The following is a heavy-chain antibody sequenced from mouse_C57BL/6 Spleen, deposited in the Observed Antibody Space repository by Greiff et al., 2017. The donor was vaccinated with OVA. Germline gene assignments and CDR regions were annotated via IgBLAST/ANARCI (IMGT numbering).Heavy chain of an antibody. CDR3: AMVHYFEH. V-gene: IGHV1-26*01. CDR1: GYTFTDYY. J-gene: IGHJ2*01. CDR2: LTPNNGGT. Sequence: EVQLQQSGPELVKPGASVKISCKASGYTFTDYYMNWVKQSHGKSLEWIGDLTPNNGGTSSNQKFKGQATLTVAKSSRTAYMELRSLTSEDSAVDYGAMVHYFEHRGEGTTRTVSS.